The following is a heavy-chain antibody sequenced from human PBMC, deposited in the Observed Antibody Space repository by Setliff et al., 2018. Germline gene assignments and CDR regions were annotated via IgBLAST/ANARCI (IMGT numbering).Heavy chain of an antibody. CDR2: IYPGDSIT. CDR1: GYSFSTCW. Sequence: PGESLKISCKGSGYSFSTCWIGWVRQMPGKGREWLGIIYPGDSITRYSPSFQGQVTISVDKSINPASLQWSSLRASDTAIYYCARHPYYYRSWTYLDNHNRWFDPWGQGTLVTVSS. CDR3: ARHPYYYRSWTYLDNHNRWFDP. D-gene: IGHD3-10*01. J-gene: IGHJ5*02. V-gene: IGHV5-51*01.